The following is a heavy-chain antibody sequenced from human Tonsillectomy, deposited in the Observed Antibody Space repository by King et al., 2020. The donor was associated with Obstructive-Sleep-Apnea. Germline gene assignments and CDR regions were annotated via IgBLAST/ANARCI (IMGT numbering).Heavy chain of an antibody. CDR1: GFTFSSYA. J-gene: IGHJ3*02. Sequence: VQLVESVGGLVQPGGSLRLSCAASGFTFSSYAMSWVRQAPGKGLEWVSAISGSVGRTSFADSVKGRLTISRDNSKNTLYLQMNSLRAEDTAVYYCAKSQPEWELQGAFDIWGQGTMVTVSS. CDR3: AKSQPEWELQGAFDI. D-gene: IGHD1-26*01. V-gene: IGHV3-23*04. CDR2: ISGSVGRT.